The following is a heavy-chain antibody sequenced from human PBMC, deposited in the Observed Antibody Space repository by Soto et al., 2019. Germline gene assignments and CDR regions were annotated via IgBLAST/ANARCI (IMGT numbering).Heavy chain of an antibody. CDR1: GFTFSSYD. CDR3: ARAIGPTLFDY. Sequence: EVQLVESGGGLVQPGGSLRLSCSASGFTFSSYDMHWVRQGTGKGLEWVSAIGTTGDTYYAGSVKGRFTISRENAMNSLYLQMNSLRAGDTAIYFCARAIGPTLFDYWGQGTLVTVSS. D-gene: IGHD3-22*01. CDR2: IGTTGDT. V-gene: IGHV3-13*04. J-gene: IGHJ4*02.